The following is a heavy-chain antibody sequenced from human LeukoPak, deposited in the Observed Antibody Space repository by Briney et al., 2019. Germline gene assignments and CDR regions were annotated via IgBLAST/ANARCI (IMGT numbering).Heavy chain of an antibody. CDR2: LGIAGDT. D-gene: IGHD1-26*01. CDR1: GFTVSSYA. Sequence: GSLRLSCAASGFTVSSYAMHWVRQPIGKGLVWVSALGIAGDTFYPGSVKGRFTISRENAKNSLYLQMNSLRAEDTAMYYCARQKQSHGNFDYWGQGTLVTVSS. CDR3: ARQKQSHGNFDY. V-gene: IGHV3-13*01. J-gene: IGHJ4*02.